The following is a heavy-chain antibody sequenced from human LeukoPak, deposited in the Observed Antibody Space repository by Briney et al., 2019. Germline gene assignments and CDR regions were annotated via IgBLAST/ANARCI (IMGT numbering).Heavy chain of an antibody. D-gene: IGHD2-2*01. CDR1: GYTFTSYD. CDR3: ARAPILYCSSTSCYRFDP. J-gene: IGHJ5*02. CDR2: MNPNSGNT. Sequence: ASVKVSCKASGYTFTSYDINWVRQATGQGLEWMGWMNPNSGNTGYAQKFQGRVTMTRNISISTAYMELSSLRSEDTAVYYCARAPILYCSSTSCYRFDPWGQGTLVTVSS. V-gene: IGHV1-8*01.